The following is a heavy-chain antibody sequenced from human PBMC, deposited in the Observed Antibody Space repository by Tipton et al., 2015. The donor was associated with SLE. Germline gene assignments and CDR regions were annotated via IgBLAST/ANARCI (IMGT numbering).Heavy chain of an antibody. Sequence: LRLSCTVSGGSISSSSYYWSWLRQHPGKGLEWIGYIYYTVSTYYNPTLKSRVIITVDTSKNQFSLTLSSVTAADTAVYYCSRGRRGNPPFTYYDYKAVCGNGTTVTVPS. V-gene: IGHV4-31*02. CDR1: GGSISSSSYY. D-gene: IGHD4-23*01. CDR3: SRGRRGNPPFTYYDYKAV. J-gene: IGHJ6*03. CDR2: IYYTVST.